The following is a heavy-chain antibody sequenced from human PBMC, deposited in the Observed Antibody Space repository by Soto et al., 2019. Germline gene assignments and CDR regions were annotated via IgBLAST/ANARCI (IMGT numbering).Heavy chain of an antibody. D-gene: IGHD2-21*01. J-gene: IGHJ6*03. CDR1: GGSFSGYY. CDR3: AGGVALNIYSSSSYMYA. Sequence: PSETLSLTCAVYGGSFSGYYWSWIRQPPGKGLEWIGEINHSGSTNYNPSLKSRVTISVDTSKNQFSLKLSSVTAADTAVYYCAGGVALNIYSSSSYMYAGGKGNTVTVS. CDR2: INHSGST. V-gene: IGHV4-34*01.